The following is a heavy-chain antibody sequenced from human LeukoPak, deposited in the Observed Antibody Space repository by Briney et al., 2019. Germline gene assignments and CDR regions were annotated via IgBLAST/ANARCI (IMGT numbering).Heavy chain of an antibody. CDR1: GYTFTSYD. V-gene: IGHV1-8*01. Sequence: VASVKVSCKASGYTFTSYDINWVRQATGQGLEWMGWMNPNSGNTGYAQKFQGRVTMTRNTSKSTAYMELSSLRSEDTAVYYCARGLDYGDYVSTYWGQGTLVTVSS. J-gene: IGHJ4*02. CDR2: MNPNSGNT. D-gene: IGHD4-17*01. CDR3: ARGLDYGDYVSTY.